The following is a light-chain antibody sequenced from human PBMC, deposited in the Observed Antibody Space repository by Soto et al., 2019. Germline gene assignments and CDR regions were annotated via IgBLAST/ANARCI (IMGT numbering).Light chain of an antibody. V-gene: IGKV3-20*01. CDR1: QSVSSSY. Sequence: EIVLTQSPGTLSLSPGERATLSCRASQSVSSSYLAWYQQKPGQAPRLLIYGASSRATGIPDRFSGSGSGTVFTLTISRLEPEDFAVYYCQQYGSSPYTFGQETKREIK. CDR3: QQYGSSPYT. J-gene: IGKJ2*01. CDR2: GAS.